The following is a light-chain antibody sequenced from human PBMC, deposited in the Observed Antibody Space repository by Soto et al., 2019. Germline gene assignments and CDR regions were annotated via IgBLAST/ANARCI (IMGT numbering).Light chain of an antibody. Sequence: DIVMTQSPDSLAVSLGERATINCKSSQSVLYSSNNKNYLAWYQQKPGQPPKLLIYWASTRESGVPDRFSGSGSGRELTLPISSLQAEDVAVYYCQQYYSTPPTFGQGTKVEIK. CDR2: WAS. CDR1: QSVLYSSNNKNY. J-gene: IGKJ1*01. V-gene: IGKV4-1*01. CDR3: QQYYSTPPT.